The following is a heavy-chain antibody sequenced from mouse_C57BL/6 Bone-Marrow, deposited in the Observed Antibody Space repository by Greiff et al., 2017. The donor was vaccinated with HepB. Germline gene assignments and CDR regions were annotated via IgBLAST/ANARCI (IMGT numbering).Heavy chain of an antibody. V-gene: IGHV8-8*01. CDR2: IWWDDDK. Sequence: QVTLKECGPGILQPSQTLSLSCSFSGFSLRTFGMGVGRIRPPSGKGLVWLAHIWWDDDKYYNPALKSWLTISKDTSKNQVFLKIAKVDTADTATYYCARIPFYDGYYVSWFAYWGQGTLVTVSA. J-gene: IGHJ3*01. CDR1: GFSLRTFGMG. CDR3: ARIPFYDGYYVSWFAY. D-gene: IGHD2-3*01.